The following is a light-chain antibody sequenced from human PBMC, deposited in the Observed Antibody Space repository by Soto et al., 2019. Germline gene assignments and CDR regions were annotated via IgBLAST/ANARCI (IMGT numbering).Light chain of an antibody. V-gene: IGKV3-20*01. CDR1: QRVSSSN. Sequence: EIVLTQSPGTLSLSPGERATLSCRASQRVSSSNLAWYQQKPGQAPRLLIYATSSRATGLPDRFSGSGSGTDFTLTISRLEPEDFAVYYCQQYCSSPPYTFGQGTKLEIK. CDR2: ATS. J-gene: IGKJ2*01. CDR3: QQYCSSPPYT.